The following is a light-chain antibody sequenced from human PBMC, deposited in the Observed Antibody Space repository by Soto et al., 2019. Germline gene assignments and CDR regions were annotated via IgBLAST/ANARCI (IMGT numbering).Light chain of an antibody. CDR2: DAS. Sequence: EIVLTQSPATVSLSPGERATLYCWGSQSLSSYLAWYQQKPGQAPRLLLYDASNRATGIPARFSGSGSGTDFTLTISSLQPEDFAVYYCQQRSNWPPITGGQGTRRELK. CDR1: QSLSSY. J-gene: IGKJ5*01. CDR3: QQRSNWPPIT. V-gene: IGKV3-11*01.